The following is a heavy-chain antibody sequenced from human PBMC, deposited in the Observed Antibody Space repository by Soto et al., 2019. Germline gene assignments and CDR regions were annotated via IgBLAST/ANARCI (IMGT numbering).Heavy chain of an antibody. CDR2: IYSGGST. V-gene: IGHV3-53*01. J-gene: IGHJ6*02. CDR1: GFTVSSNY. CDR3: ARDSQPDYYYGMDV. Sequence: PGGSLRLSCAASGFTVSSNYMSWVRQAPGKGLEWVSVIYSGGSTYYADSVKGRFTISRDNSKNTLYLQMNSLRAEDTAVYYCARDSQPDYYYGMDVWGQGTTVTVSS.